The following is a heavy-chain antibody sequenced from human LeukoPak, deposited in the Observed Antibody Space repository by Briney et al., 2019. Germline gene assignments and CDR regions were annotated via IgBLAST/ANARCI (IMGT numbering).Heavy chain of an antibody. D-gene: IGHD6-13*01. V-gene: IGHV1-46*03. Sequence: ASVKVSCKASGYTFTSYYMHWVRQAPGQGLEWMGIINPSGGSTSYAQNFQGRVTMTRDMSTSTVYMELSSLRSEDTAVYYCAQGQYGSSRSPQYYFDYWGQGTLVTVSS. J-gene: IGHJ4*02. CDR1: GYTFTSYY. CDR2: INPSGGST. CDR3: AQGQYGSSRSPQYYFDY.